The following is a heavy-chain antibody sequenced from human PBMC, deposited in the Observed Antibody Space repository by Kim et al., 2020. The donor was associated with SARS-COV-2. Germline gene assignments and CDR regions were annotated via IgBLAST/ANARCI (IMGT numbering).Heavy chain of an antibody. CDR3: ARLVSSSGRYFDL. CDR2: IYYSGST. V-gene: IGHV4-59*08. J-gene: IGHJ2*01. D-gene: IGHD6-6*01. Sequence: SETLSLTCTVSGGSISSYYWSWIRQPPGKGLEWIGYIYYSGSTNYNPSLKSRVTISVDTSKNQFSLKLSSMTAADTAVYYCARLVSSSGRYFDLWGRGTL. CDR1: GGSISSYY.